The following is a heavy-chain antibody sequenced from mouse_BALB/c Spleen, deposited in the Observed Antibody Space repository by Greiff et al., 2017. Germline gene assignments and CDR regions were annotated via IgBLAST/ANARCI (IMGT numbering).Heavy chain of an antibody. J-gene: IGHJ2*01. D-gene: IGHD6-1*01. Sequence: EVMLVESGGGLVQPGGSRKLSCAASGFTFSSFGMHWVRQAPEKGLEWVAYISSGSSTIYYADTVKGRFTISRDNPKNTLFLQMTSLRSEDTAMYYCAREDLSHVLDYWGQGTTLTVSS. CDR3: AREDLSHVLDY. V-gene: IGHV5-17*02. CDR2: ISSGSSTI. CDR1: GFTFSSFG.